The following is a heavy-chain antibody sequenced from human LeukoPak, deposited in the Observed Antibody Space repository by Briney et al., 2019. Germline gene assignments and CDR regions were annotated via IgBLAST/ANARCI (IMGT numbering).Heavy chain of an antibody. Sequence: SETLSLTCTVSGGPISSYYWSWIRQPPGKGLEWIGYIYYSGSTNYNPSLKSRVTISVDTSKNQFSLKLSSVTAADTAVYYRARGQGRGSGWYGVDYWGQGTLVTVSS. J-gene: IGHJ4*02. CDR3: ARGQGRGSGWYGVDY. CDR2: IYYSGST. V-gene: IGHV4-59*01. D-gene: IGHD6-19*01. CDR1: GGPISSYY.